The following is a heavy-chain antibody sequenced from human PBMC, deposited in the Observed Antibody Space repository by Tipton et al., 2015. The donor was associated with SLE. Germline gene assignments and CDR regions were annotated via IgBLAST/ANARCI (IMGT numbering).Heavy chain of an antibody. CDR2: IYYSGST. D-gene: IGHD1-26*01. CDR1: GGSISSSSYY. J-gene: IGHJ4*02. Sequence: LRLSCTVSGGSISSSSYYWGWIRQPPGKGLEWIGSIYYSGSTYYNPSLESRVTISVDTSKNQFSLKLSSVTAADTAVYYCAREGAGGSYWGQGTLVTVSS. V-gene: IGHV4-39*07. CDR3: AREGAGGSY.